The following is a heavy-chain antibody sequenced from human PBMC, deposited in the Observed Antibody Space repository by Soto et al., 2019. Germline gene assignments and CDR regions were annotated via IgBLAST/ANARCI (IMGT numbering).Heavy chain of an antibody. CDR1: GGTSSMYA. D-gene: IGHD2-8*01. CDR3: ARGITSVRESHYYYGMDV. V-gene: IGHV1-69*13. CDR2: IIPIFGTA. Sequence: SVKVYCRASGGTSSMYAISWVRQAPGPGLEWMGGIIPIFGTANYEQKFQGRVTITADESKSTAYMELRSLRSEDTAVYYCARGITSVRESHYYYGMDVWGQGTTVTVSS. J-gene: IGHJ6*02.